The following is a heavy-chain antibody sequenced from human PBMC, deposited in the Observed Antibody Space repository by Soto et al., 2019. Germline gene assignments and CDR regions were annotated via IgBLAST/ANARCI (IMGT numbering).Heavy chain of an antibody. V-gene: IGHV1-69*13. D-gene: IGHD3-9*01. CDR1: RGTFSSYA. CDR3: AQGDYDILTATGLYYYYGMDV. J-gene: IGHJ6*02. CDR2: IIPIFGTA. Sequence: ASVKVSCKASRGTFSSYAISWVRQAPGQGLEWMGGIIPIFGTANYAQKFQGRVTITADESTSTAYMELSSLRSEDTAVYYCAQGDYDILTATGLYYYYGMDVWGQGTTVTVSS.